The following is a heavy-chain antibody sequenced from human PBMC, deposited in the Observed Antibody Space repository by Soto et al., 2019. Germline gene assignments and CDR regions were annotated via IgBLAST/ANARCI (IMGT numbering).Heavy chain of an antibody. V-gene: IGHV1-69*06. CDR3: ARVPPGSSGYLYYFDY. D-gene: IGHD3-22*01. Sequence: SVKVFCKASGGTFSSYAISWVRQAPGQGLEWMGGIIPIFGTANYAQKFQGRVTITADKSTSTAYMELSSLRSEDTAVYYCARVPPGSSGYLYYFDYWGQGTLVAVSS. J-gene: IGHJ4*02. CDR1: GGTFSSYA. CDR2: IIPIFGTA.